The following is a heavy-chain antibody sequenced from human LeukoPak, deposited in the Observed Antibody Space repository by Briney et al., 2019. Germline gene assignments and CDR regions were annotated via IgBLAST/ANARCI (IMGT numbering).Heavy chain of an antibody. D-gene: IGHD5-18*01. CDR2: ISYDGSNK. Sequence: PGRSLRLSCAASGFTFSSYGMHWVRQAPGKGLEWVVVISYDGSNKYYADSVKGRFTISRDNSKNTLYLQMNSLRAEDTAVYYCAKELRGYSYGLRNNWFDPWGQGTLVTVSS. CDR1: GFTFSSYG. V-gene: IGHV3-30*18. J-gene: IGHJ5*02. CDR3: AKELRGYSYGLRNNWFDP.